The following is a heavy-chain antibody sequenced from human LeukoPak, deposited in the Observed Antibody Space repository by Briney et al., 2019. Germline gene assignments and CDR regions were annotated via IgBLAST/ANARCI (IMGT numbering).Heavy chain of an antibody. Sequence: PGRSLRLSCAASGFTFSSYGMHWVRQAPGKGLEWVSTVSDSSDVHYSDSVKGRFTISRDNARNSLYLQMNSLRDEDTAVYYCARDGLHTGHFDYWGQGTLVTVSS. V-gene: IGHV3-48*02. J-gene: IGHJ4*02. CDR1: GFTFSSYG. CDR2: VSDSSDV. CDR3: ARDGLHTGHFDY. D-gene: IGHD2-21*01.